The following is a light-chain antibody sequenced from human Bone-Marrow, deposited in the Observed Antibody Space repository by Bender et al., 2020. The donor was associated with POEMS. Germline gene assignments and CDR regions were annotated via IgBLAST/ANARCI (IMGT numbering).Light chain of an antibody. CDR3: ASFTIRGSMI. CDR2: EVT. Sequence: QSVLTQPPSASGSPGQSVTISCTGTSSDVGGYNYVSWYQQYPGKAPKLMIYEVTKRPSGVPDRFSGSKSGNTASLTISGLQAEDEADYYCASFTIRGSMIFGGGTKLTVL. V-gene: IGLV2-8*01. CDR1: SSDVGGYNY. J-gene: IGLJ2*01.